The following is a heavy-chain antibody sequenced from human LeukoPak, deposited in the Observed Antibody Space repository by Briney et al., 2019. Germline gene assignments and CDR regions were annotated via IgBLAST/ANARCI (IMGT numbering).Heavy chain of an antibody. J-gene: IGHJ3*02. V-gene: IGHV3-20*01. Sequence: GGSLRLPCAASGFTFDDYGMSWVRQAPGKGLELVSGINWNGGNTGYADSVKGRFTIARDNAKNSLYLQMNSLRAEDTALYHSAGGGGSSAFDIWGQGTMVTVSS. D-gene: IGHD3-16*01. CDR3: AGGGGSSAFDI. CDR1: GFTFDDYG. CDR2: INWNGGNT.